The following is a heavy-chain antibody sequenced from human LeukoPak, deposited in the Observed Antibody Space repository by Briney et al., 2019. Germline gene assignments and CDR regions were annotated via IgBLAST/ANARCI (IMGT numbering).Heavy chain of an antibody. CDR3: ARDRGVGAIDY. Sequence: PSETLSLTCTVSGGSISIYYWSWIRQPPGKGLEWIGYISYSGSTNYNPSLKSRVTISVDTSKNQFSLKLSSVTAADTAVYYCARDRGVGAIDYWGQGTLVTVSS. J-gene: IGHJ4*02. CDR2: ISYSGST. V-gene: IGHV4-59*01. D-gene: IGHD1-26*01. CDR1: GGSISIYY.